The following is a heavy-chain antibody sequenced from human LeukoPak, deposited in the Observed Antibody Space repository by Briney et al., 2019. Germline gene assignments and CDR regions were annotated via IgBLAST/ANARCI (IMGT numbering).Heavy chain of an antibody. V-gene: IGHV4-34*01. CDR1: GGSFSGYY. Sequence: SETLSLTCAVYGGSFSGYYWSWIRQPPGKGLEWIGEISHSGSTNYNPSLKSRVTISVDTSKNQFSLKLSSVTAADTAVYYCARHLYDSSGGWFDPWGQGTLVTVSS. D-gene: IGHD3-22*01. J-gene: IGHJ5*02. CDR3: ARHLYDSSGGWFDP. CDR2: ISHSGST.